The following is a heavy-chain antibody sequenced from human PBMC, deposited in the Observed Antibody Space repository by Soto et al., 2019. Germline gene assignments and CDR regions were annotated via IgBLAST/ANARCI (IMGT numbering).Heavy chain of an antibody. CDR1: GFTFNSYG. CDR3: AKDLLIKNIVVVSASNWFDP. Sequence: GGSLRLSCAASGFTFNSYGLHWVRQAPGKGLEWVAVISYDGRIKYYADSVKGRFTISRDNSRNTLYLQMNSLRPEDAAVYYCAKDLLIKNIVVVSASNWFDPWGQGTPVTVSS. V-gene: IGHV3-30*18. CDR2: ISYDGRIK. D-gene: IGHD2-15*01. J-gene: IGHJ5*02.